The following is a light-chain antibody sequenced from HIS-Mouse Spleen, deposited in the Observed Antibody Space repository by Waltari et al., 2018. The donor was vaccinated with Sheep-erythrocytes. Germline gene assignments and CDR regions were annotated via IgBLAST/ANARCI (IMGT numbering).Light chain of an antibody. CDR1: SSDVGGYNY. Sequence: QSALTQPRSVSGSPGQSVPISCTGTSSDVGGYNYVSWYQQHPGKAPKLSIYDVSKRPSGVPDRCSGSKSGNTASLTISGLQAEDEADYYCCSYAGSYNHVFATGTKVTVL. CDR3: CSYAGSYNHV. CDR2: DVS. J-gene: IGLJ1*01. V-gene: IGLV2-11*01.